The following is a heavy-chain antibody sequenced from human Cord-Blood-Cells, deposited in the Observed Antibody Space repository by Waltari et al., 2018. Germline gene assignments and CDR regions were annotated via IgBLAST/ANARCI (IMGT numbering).Heavy chain of an antibody. CDR3: ARDGGGRAFDI. J-gene: IGHJ3*02. Sequence: QLQLQQWGAGLLKPSETLSLTCAVYGGSFSGYYWSWIRQPPGKGLQWIGEINHSGSTNYNPSLKSRVTISVDTSKNQFSLKLSSVTAADTAVYYCARDGGGRAFDIWGQGTMVTDSS. D-gene: IGHD1-26*01. CDR2: INHSGST. V-gene: IGHV4-34*01. CDR1: GGSFSGYY.